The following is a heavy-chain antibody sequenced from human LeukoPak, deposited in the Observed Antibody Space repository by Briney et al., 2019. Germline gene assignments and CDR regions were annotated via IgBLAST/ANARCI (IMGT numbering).Heavy chain of an antibody. D-gene: IGHD3-10*01. V-gene: IGHV3-30*04. CDR2: TSYDGGNK. CDR1: GFPFSGYA. CDR3: ARDFHGSGSYYTFDY. J-gene: IGHJ4*02. Sequence: GGSLRLSCAASGFPFSGYAMHWVRQAPGKGLEWVAVTSYDGGNKFYADSVRGRFTISRDNSKNTLYLQMNSLRVEDTAVYYCARDFHGSGSYYTFDYWGQGTLVTVSS.